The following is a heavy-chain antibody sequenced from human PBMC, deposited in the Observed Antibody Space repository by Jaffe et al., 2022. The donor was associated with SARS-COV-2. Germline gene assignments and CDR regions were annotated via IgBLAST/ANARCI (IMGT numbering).Heavy chain of an antibody. Sequence: QVTLKESGPVLVKPTETLTLTCTVSGFSLSNARMGVSWIRQPPGKALEWLAHIFSNDEKSYSTSLKSRLTISKDTSKSQVVLTMTNMDPVDTATYYCARSTYYYGSGSYYMAYYYYYGMDVWGQGTTVTVSS. CDR3: ARSTYYYGSGSYYMAYYYYYGMDV. J-gene: IGHJ6*02. V-gene: IGHV2-26*01. CDR2: IFSNDEK. D-gene: IGHD3-10*01. CDR1: GFSLSNARMG.